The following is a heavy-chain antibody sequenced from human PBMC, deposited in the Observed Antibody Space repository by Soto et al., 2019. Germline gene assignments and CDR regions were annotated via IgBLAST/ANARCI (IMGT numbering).Heavy chain of an antibody. V-gene: IGHV1-18*01. J-gene: IGHJ4*02. Sequence: ASVKVSCKASGYTFTSYGISWVRQAPGQGLEWMGWISAYNGNTNYAQKLQGRVTMTTDTSTSTAYMELRSLRSDDTAVYYCARVKYKIIKYDSSGPHDHWGQGTLVTVSS. CDR3: ARVKYKIIKYDSSGPHDH. D-gene: IGHD3-22*01. CDR2: ISAYNGNT. CDR1: GYTFTSYG.